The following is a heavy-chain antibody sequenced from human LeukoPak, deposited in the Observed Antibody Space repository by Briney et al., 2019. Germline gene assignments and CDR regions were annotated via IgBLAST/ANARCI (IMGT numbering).Heavy chain of an antibody. CDR3: ARRITSSGWYRDDC. Sequence: SETLSLTCTVSGDSINSYYWSWIRQPPGKGLEWIGYIFYSGSTNYNPSLKSRVTISVDTSKNQFSLKLSSVTAADTAVYYCARRITSSGWYRDDCWGQGTLVTVPS. D-gene: IGHD6-19*01. CDR1: GDSINSYY. V-gene: IGHV4-59*08. J-gene: IGHJ4*02. CDR2: IFYSGST.